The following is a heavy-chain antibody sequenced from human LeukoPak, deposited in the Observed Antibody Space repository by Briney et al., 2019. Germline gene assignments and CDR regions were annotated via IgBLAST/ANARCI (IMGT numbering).Heavy chain of an antibody. CDR1: GGSISSYY. CDR3: ARGPNYPSPSPFDY. J-gene: IGHJ4*02. V-gene: IGHV4-59*08. Sequence: PSETLSLTCTVSGGSISSYYWSWIRQPPGKGLGWIGSIYYSGSTDYNPSLKSRVTISVDTSKNQFSLKLSSVTAADTAVYYCARGPNYPSPSPFDYWGQGTLVTVSS. CDR2: IYYSGST. D-gene: IGHD5-24*01.